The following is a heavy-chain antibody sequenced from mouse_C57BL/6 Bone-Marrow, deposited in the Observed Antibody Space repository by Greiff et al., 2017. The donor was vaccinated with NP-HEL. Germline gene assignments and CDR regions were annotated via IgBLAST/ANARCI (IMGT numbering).Heavy chain of an antibody. V-gene: IGHV14-3*01. CDR3: ASEDDGYLFAY. J-gene: IGHJ3*01. CDR1: GFNIKNTY. Sequence: VQLKESVAELVRPGASVKLSCTASGFNIKNTYMHWVKQRPEQGLEWVGRIDPENGNTTYAPTFQGKATITADTSSNTAYLQLSSLTSADTAIYYCASEDDGYLFAYWGQGTLVTVSA. CDR2: IDPENGNT. D-gene: IGHD2-3*01.